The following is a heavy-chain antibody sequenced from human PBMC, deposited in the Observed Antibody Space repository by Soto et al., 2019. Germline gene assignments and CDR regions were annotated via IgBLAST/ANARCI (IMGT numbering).Heavy chain of an antibody. J-gene: IGHJ2*01. Sequence: WETLSLTCAVYGGSFSGYYWIWIRQPPGKGLEWIGEVNHSGSTNYNPSLKSRVTISVDTSKNQFSLKLSSVTAADTAGYYCARATYDILTGYYRWTYWYFDLWGRGTLVTVSS. CDR2: VNHSGST. D-gene: IGHD3-9*01. CDR1: GGSFSGYY. V-gene: IGHV4-34*01. CDR3: ARATYDILTGYYRWTYWYFDL.